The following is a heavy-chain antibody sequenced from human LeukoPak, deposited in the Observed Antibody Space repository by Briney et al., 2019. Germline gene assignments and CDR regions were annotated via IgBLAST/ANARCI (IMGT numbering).Heavy chain of an antibody. CDR1: GFTFSSYD. CDR2: IGTAGDT. J-gene: IGHJ4*02. V-gene: IGHV3-13*01. Sequence: GGSLRLSCAASGFTFSSYDMHWVRQATGKGLEWVSAIGTAGDTYYPGSVKGRFTISRENAKNSLYLQMNSLRAGDTAVYYCARGNLHDYGGNAVGGEMDYWGQGTLVTVSS. CDR3: ARGNLHDYGGNAVGGEMDY. D-gene: IGHD4-23*01.